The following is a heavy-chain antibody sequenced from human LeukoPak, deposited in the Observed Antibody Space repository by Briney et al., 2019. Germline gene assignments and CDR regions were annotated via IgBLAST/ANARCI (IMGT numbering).Heavy chain of an antibody. V-gene: IGHV1-18*01. CDR3: ARPYGDTGDAFDI. CDR1: GYTFKNYG. Sequence: ASVKVSCKASGYTFKNYGISWVRQAPGQGLEWMGWISAYTGNTNYAQNLQGRVTMTTDTSTSTAYMDLRSLRSEDTAVYYCARPYGDTGDAFDIWGQGTVVTVSS. D-gene: IGHD4-17*01. J-gene: IGHJ3*02. CDR2: ISAYTGNT.